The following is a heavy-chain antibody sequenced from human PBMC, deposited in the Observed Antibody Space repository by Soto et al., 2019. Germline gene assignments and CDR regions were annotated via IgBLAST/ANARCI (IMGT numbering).Heavy chain of an antibody. D-gene: IGHD3-22*01. J-gene: IGHJ4*02. Sequence: PGGCLRRSCTAAGFTFGGYAMSWVRQAPGKGLEWVGFIRSKAYGGTTEYAASVKGRFTISRDDSKSIAYLQMNSLNTEDTAVYYCTSWCYYVPIDYWGTGTLVTVAS. CDR1: GFTFGGYA. CDR3: TSWCYYVPIDY. CDR2: IRSKAYGGTT. V-gene: IGHV3-49*04.